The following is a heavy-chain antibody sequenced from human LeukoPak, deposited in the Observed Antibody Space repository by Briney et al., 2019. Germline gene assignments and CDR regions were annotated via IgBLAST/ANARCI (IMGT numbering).Heavy chain of an antibody. CDR3: AKDRGYSSSYQTNAFDI. J-gene: IGHJ3*02. Sequence: GGSLRLSCAASGFTFSSYAMSWVRQAPGKGLEWVSSIIGSGGSTYYADSVKGRFTISRDNSKNTLYLQMNSLRAEDTAVYYCAKDRGYSSSYQTNAFDIWGQGTMVTVSS. V-gene: IGHV3-23*01. D-gene: IGHD6-13*01. CDR1: GFTFSSYA. CDR2: IIGSGGST.